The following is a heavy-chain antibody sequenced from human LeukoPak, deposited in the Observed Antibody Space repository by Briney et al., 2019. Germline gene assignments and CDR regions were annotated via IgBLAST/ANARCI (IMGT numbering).Heavy chain of an antibody. Sequence: ASVKVSCKASGYTFTSYGISWVRQAPGQGLEWMGWISAYNGNTNYAQKLQGRVTMTTDTSTSTAYMELRSLRSDDTAVYCCRGDQGIAVAGNLCYWGQGTLVTVSS. V-gene: IGHV1-18*01. CDR2: ISAYNGNT. CDR1: GYTFTSYG. J-gene: IGHJ4*02. D-gene: IGHD6-19*01. CDR3: RGDQGIAVAGNLCY.